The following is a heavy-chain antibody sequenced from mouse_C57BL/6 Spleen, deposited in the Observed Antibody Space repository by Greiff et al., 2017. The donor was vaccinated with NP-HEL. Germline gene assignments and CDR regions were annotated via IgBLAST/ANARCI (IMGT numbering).Heavy chain of an antibody. D-gene: IGHD1-1*01. Sequence: QVQLQQPGADLVKPGASVKLSCKASGYTFTSYWMHWVKQRPGQGLEWIGMIHPNSGSTNYNEKFKSKATLTVDKSSSTAYMQLSSLTSEDSAVYYCARYGYGSSYDYWGQGTTLTVSS. CDR1: GYTFTSYW. CDR3: ARYGYGSSYDY. J-gene: IGHJ2*01. CDR2: IHPNSGST. V-gene: IGHV1-64*01.